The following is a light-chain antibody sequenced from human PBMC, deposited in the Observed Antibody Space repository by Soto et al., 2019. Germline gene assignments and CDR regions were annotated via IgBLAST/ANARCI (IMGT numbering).Light chain of an antibody. Sequence: SVLTQPPSVSGAPGQRVTISCTGNSSNLGAGYDVHWYQQLPGAAPKLVIFGNRNRPSGVPERFSGSKSGTSASLAITGLQAEDEAEYDCQAYDYSVTASVFGGGTKLTVL. CDR2: GNR. V-gene: IGLV1-40*01. J-gene: IGLJ3*02. CDR3: QAYDYSVTASV. CDR1: SSNLGAGYD.